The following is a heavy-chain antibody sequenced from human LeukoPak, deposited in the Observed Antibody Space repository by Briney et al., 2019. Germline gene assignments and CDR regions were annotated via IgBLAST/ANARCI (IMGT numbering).Heavy chain of an antibody. CDR2: IYYSGST. V-gene: IGHV4-38-2*02. J-gene: IGHJ5*02. Sequence: SETLSLTCTVSGYSISSGYYWGWIRQPPGKGLEWIGSIYYSGSTYYNPSLKSRVTISVDTSKNQFSLKLSSVTAADTAVYYCAAQSIVVVPAAIAVRWFDPWGQGTLVTVSS. CDR3: AAQSIVVVPAAIAVRWFDP. D-gene: IGHD2-2*01. CDR1: GYSISSGYY.